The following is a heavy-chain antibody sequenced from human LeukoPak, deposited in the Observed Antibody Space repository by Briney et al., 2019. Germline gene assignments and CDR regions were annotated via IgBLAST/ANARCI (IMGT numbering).Heavy chain of an antibody. CDR3: AKAWFDYVWGSSADS. V-gene: IGHV3-23*01. Sequence: GGSLRLSCAASGFTFSSYAMSWVRQAPGKGLEWVSAISGSGGSTYYADSVKGRFTVSRDNSKNTLYLQMNSLRAEDTAVYYCAKAWFDYVWGSSADSWGQGTLVTVSS. CDR2: ISGSGGST. J-gene: IGHJ5*01. CDR1: GFTFSSYA. D-gene: IGHD3-16*01.